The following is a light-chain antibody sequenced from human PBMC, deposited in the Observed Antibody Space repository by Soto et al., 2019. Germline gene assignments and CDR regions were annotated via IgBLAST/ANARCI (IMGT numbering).Light chain of an antibody. CDR1: QNVGRD. V-gene: IGKV3D-15*01. Sequence: EIVMTQSPASLSVSPGERATLSCRAAQNVGRDLAWYQQKPGQAPRLLIYGASTRATGIPARVTGSGSGTEFTLTISSLQSEESAVYHCQQYINWPLTFGGGTKVEIK. CDR2: GAS. CDR3: QQYINWPLT. J-gene: IGKJ4*01.